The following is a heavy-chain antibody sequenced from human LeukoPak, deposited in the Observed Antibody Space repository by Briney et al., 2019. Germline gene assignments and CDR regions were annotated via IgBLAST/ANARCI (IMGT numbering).Heavy chain of an antibody. CDR2: IYHSGST. CDR1: GYSISSGYY. V-gene: IGHV4-38-2*01. CDR3: ARVMYSSGWYIFDY. J-gene: IGHJ4*02. Sequence: SETLSLTCAVSGYSISSGYYWGWIRQPPGKGLEWIGSIYHSGSTYYNPSLKSRVTISVDTSKNQFSLKLSSVTAADTAVYYCARVMYSSGWYIFDYWGQGTLVTVSS. D-gene: IGHD6-19*01.